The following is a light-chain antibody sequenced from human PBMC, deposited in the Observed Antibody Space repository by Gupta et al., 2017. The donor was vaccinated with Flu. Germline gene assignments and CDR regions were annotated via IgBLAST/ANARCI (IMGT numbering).Light chain of an antibody. CDR2: DNN. CDR1: SPNIGSNT. J-gene: IGLJ1*01. Sequence: QSALTQPPSASGTPGQWVTLSCSGSSPNIGSNTVNWYQHLPGTAPKLLIHDNNQRPSGVPDRFSASKSGTSASLAISGLRSEDEADYYCAAWDNSLGVFVFGTVTRVIVL. V-gene: IGLV1-44*01. CDR3: AAWDNSLGVFV.